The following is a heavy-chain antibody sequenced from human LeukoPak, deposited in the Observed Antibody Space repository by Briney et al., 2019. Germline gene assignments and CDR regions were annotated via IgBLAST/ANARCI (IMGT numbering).Heavy chain of an antibody. CDR3: ARAKQRGYCSSTSCYNNWFDP. D-gene: IGHD2-2*01. CDR1: GGSISSGVYY. CDR2: IYHSGST. J-gene: IGHJ5*02. Sequence: SQTLSLTCAVSGGSISSGVYYWSWIRQPPGKGLERIGYIYHSGSTYYNPSLKSRVTISVDRSKNQFSLKLSSVTAADTAVYYCARAKQRGYCSSTSCYNNWFDPWGQGTLVTVSS. V-gene: IGHV4-30-2*01.